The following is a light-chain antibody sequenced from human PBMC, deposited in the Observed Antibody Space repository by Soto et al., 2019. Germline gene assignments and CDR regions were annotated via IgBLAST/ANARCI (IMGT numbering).Light chain of an antibody. CDR3: QQSYSSFMYT. CDR1: QSISNY. V-gene: IGKV1-39*01. Sequence: DIQMTQSPSSLAAAVGDRVTITCRASQSISNYLNWYQQKPGKAPKLLMYAASTLQSGVPARFSGIGSGTDFTLTISSLQPDDFATYYCQQSYSSFMYTLCQGT. CDR2: AAS. J-gene: IGKJ2*01.